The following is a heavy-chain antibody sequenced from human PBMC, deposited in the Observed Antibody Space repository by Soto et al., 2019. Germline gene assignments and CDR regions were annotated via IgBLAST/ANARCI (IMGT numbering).Heavy chain of an antibody. CDR1: GYTFTRYY. Sequence: SVKVSCKSSGYTFTRYYMHWVRQAPGQGLEWMGIINPDGGVTTYGKKFQDRVTITGDTSTNTLYMELSSLRSDDTAVYYYAGSLGVTAVDVWGQRTLGTVAS. J-gene: IGHJ4*02. CDR2: INPDGGVT. V-gene: IGHV1-46*01. D-gene: IGHD2-21*02. CDR3: AGSLGVTAVDV.